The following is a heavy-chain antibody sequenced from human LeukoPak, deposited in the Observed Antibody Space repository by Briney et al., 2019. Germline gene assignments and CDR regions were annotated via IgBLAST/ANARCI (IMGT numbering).Heavy chain of an antibody. V-gene: IGHV4-59*01. CDR3: ARDGYNPPHYYGMDV. Sequence: SETLSLTCTVSGGSINNYYWTWIRQPPGKGLEWIGYIHYSGSTNSNPSLKSRVTISVDTSKNQFSLRLSSVTAADTAVYYCARDGYNPPHYYGMDVWGQGTTVTVSS. J-gene: IGHJ6*02. D-gene: IGHD5-24*01. CDR2: IHYSGST. CDR1: GGSINNYY.